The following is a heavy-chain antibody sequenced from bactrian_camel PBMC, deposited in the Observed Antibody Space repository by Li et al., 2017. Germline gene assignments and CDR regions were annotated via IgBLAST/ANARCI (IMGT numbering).Heavy chain of an antibody. Sequence: HVQLVESGGGSVQAGGSLRLSCVVTGYTYSAYCFAYFRQAPGKEREGIAFIDDHGRTNYADSVKGRFTISRDNAKNRLYLQLNSLKTEDTGMYYCAKDNVSGPRGQGTQVTVS. V-gene: IGHV3-3*01. J-gene: IGHJ4*01. CDR2: IDDHGRT. CDR1: GYTYSAYC.